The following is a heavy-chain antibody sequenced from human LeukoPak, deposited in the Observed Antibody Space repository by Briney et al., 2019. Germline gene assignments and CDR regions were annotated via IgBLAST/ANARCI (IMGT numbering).Heavy chain of an antibody. J-gene: IGHJ3*02. V-gene: IGHV4-61*01. CDR1: GGSISSSNW. Sequence: PSGTLSLTCAVSGGSISSSNWWSWIRQPPGKGLEWIGYIYYSGSTNYNPSLKSRVTISVDTSKNQFSLKLSSVTAADTAVYYCARRLPTTFLYDAFDIWGQGTMVTVSS. CDR3: ARRLPTTFLYDAFDI. CDR2: IYYSGST. D-gene: IGHD4/OR15-4a*01.